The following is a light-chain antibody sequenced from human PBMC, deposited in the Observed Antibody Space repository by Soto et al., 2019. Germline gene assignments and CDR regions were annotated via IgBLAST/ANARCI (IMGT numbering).Light chain of an antibody. CDR3: CSYAGSSTPVV. V-gene: IGLV2-23*01. J-gene: IGLJ2*01. CDR2: EGS. Sequence: QSALTQPASVSGSPGQSITISCTGTSSDVGSYNLVSWYQQHPGKAPKLMIYEGSKRPSGVSNRFSGSKSGNTASLTISGLQGEDEAEYYCCSYAGSSTPVVFGGGTKLTVL. CDR1: SSDVGSYNL.